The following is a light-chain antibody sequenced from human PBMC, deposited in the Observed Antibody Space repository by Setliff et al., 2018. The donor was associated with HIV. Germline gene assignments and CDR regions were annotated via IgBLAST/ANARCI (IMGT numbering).Light chain of an antibody. CDR2: DVS. Sequence: QSALAQPRSVPGSPGQSVTISCTGTSSDVGGYNYVSWYQQHPGKAPKLMIYDVSKRPSGVPDRFSGSKSGNTASLTTSGLQAEDEADYYCCSYAGSYTWVFGGGTKVTVL. CDR3: CSYAGSYTWV. CDR1: SSDVGGYNY. V-gene: IGLV2-11*01. J-gene: IGLJ3*02.